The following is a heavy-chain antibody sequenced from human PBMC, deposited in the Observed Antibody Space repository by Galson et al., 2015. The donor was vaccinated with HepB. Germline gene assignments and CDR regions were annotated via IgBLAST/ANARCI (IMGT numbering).Heavy chain of an antibody. CDR3: ARVGVPSAIGDWFDP. J-gene: IGHJ5*02. CDR2: FYYSGNT. Sequence: LSITCTVSGGSISSSSYYWGWLRQPPGEGLEWIGRFYYSGNTYYNPSLKCRVTISVDTAKNQFSLQLRSVSATDTAVYYCARVGVPSAIGDWFDPWGQRTLVTVSS. V-gene: IGHV4-39*01. CDR1: GGSISSSSYY. D-gene: IGHD2-2*01.